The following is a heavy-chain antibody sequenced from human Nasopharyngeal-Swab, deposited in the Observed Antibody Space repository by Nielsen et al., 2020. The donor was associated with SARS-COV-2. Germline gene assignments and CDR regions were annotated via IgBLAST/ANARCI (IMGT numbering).Heavy chain of an antibody. CDR2: INPSGGST. J-gene: IGHJ5*02. CDR3: AREGFDP. CDR1: GYTFSTYG. V-gene: IGHV1-46*01. Sequence: ASVKVSCKSSGYTFSTYGFNWVRQAPGQGLEWMGIINPSGGSTSYAQKFQGRVTMTRDTSTSTVYMELSSLRSEDTAVYYCAREGFDPWGQGTLVTVSS.